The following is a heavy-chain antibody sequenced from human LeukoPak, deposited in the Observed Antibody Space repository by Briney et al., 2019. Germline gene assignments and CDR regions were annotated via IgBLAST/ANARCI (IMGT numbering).Heavy chain of an antibody. D-gene: IGHD3-3*01. CDR2: INPSGGST. CDR1: GYTFTSYY. V-gene: IGHV1-46*01. CDR3: ARGKGGITIFGVVASWFDP. Sequence: ASVKVSCKASGYTFTSYYMHWVRQAPGQGLEWMGIINPSGGSTSYAQKFQGRVTMTRDTSTSTVYMELNSLRSEDTAVYYCARGKGGITIFGVVASWFDPWGQGTLVTVSS. J-gene: IGHJ5*02.